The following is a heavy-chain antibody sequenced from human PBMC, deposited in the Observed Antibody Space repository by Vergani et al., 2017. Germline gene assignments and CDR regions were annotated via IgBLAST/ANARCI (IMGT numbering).Heavy chain of an antibody. Sequence: QVQLVQSGAEVKKPGSPVKVSCKASGGTFSSYAISGVRQAPGQGLEWMGGIIPIFGTANYAQKFQGRVTITADKSTSTAYMELSSLRSEDTAVYYCARVGGYYPDNWFDPWGQGTLVTVSS. V-gene: IGHV1-69*06. D-gene: IGHD3-22*01. CDR2: IIPIFGTA. J-gene: IGHJ5*02. CDR1: GGTFSSYA. CDR3: ARVGGYYPDNWFDP.